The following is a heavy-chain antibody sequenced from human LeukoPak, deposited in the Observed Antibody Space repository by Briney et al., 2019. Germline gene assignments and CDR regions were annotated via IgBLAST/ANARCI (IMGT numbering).Heavy chain of an antibody. CDR1: GGSFSGYY. CDR2: INHSGST. Sequence: PSETLSLTCAVYGGSFSGYYWSWIRQPPGKGLEWIGEINHSGSTNYNPSLKSRVTISVDTSKNQFSLKLSSVIAADTAVYYCARGGIVVVPAGFDYWGQGTLVTVSS. V-gene: IGHV4-34*01. CDR3: ARGGIVVVPAGFDY. D-gene: IGHD2-2*01. J-gene: IGHJ4*02.